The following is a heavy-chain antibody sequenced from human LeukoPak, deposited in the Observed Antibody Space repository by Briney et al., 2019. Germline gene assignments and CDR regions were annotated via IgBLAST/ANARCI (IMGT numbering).Heavy chain of an antibody. Sequence: ASVKVSCKASGGTFSSYAISWVRQAPGQGLEWMGWIDPNSGGTNYAQKFEDRVSMTRDTSISTAYMDRSRLRSDDTAIYYCAGVEESYYYYMDVWGKGTTVTVSS. CDR3: AGVEESYYYYMDV. CDR2: IDPNSGGT. D-gene: IGHD3-10*01. V-gene: IGHV1-2*02. J-gene: IGHJ6*03. CDR1: GGTFSSYA.